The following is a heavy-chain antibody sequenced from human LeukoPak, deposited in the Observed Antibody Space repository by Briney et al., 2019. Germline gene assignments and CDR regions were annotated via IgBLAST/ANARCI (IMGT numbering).Heavy chain of an antibody. CDR2: ISGSGGST. CDR3: ATDLHDAFDI. V-gene: IGHV3-23*01. J-gene: IGHJ3*02. Sequence: GGSLRLSCAASGFTFSSSGMHWVRQAPGKGLEWVSAISGSGGSTYYADSVKGRFTISRDNSKNTLYLQMNSLRAEDTAVYYCATDLHDAFDIWGQGTMVTVSS. CDR1: GFTFSSSG.